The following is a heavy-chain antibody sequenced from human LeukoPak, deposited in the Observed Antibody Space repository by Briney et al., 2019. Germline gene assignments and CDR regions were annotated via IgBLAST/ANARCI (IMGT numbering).Heavy chain of an antibody. V-gene: IGHV4-59*01. D-gene: IGHD7-27*01. J-gene: IGHJ4*02. CDR1: GGSISSYY. CDR2: IYYSGST. Sequence: PSETLSLTCTVSGGSISSYYWSWIRQPPGKGLEWIGYIYYSGSTNYNPSLKSRVTISVDTSKNQFSLKLSSVTAADTAVYYCAREGRNWGEPFDYWGQGTLVTVSS. CDR3: AREGRNWGEPFDY.